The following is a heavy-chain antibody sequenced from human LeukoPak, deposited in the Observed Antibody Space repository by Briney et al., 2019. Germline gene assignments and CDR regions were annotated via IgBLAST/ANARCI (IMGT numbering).Heavy chain of an antibody. Sequence: SETLSLTCAVSGGSISNYYWSWIRQPAGKGLEWIGHIYSSGSTNYNPSLKSRVTMSLDTSKSQFSLKLSSVTAADTAVYHCARGRVFYDSTGYFIWGQGTMGTVSS. J-gene: IGHJ3*02. CDR2: IYSSGST. V-gene: IGHV4-4*07. D-gene: IGHD3-22*01. CDR1: GGSISNYY. CDR3: ARGRVFYDSTGYFI.